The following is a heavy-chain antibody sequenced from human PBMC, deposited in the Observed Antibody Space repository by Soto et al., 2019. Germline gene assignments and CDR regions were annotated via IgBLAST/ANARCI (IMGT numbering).Heavy chain of an antibody. CDR2: ISGSGGST. Sequence: EVQLLESGGGLVQPGGSLRLSCAASGFTFSSYAMSWVRQAPGKGLEWVSAISGSGGSTYYADSVKGRFTISRDNSKNTLYLQMNRLRAEDTAVYYCAKVSRRAVAGNSDYWGQGTLVTVSS. V-gene: IGHV3-23*01. J-gene: IGHJ4*02. CDR3: AKVSRRAVAGNSDY. D-gene: IGHD6-19*01. CDR1: GFTFSSYA.